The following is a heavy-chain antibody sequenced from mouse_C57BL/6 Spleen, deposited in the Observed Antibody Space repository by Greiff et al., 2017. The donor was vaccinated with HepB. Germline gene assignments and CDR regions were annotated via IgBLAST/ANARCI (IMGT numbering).Heavy chain of an antibody. V-gene: IGHV1-26*01. CDR3: ARPDYDGAWFAY. D-gene: IGHD2-4*01. J-gene: IGHJ3*01. CDR2: INPNNGGT. CDR1: GYTFTDYY. Sequence: VQLQQSGPELVKPGASVKISCKASGYTFTDYYMNWVKQSHGKSLEWIGDINPNNGGTSYNQKFKGKATLTVDKSSSTAYMELRSLTSEDSAVYYCARPDYDGAWFAYWGQGTLVTVSA.